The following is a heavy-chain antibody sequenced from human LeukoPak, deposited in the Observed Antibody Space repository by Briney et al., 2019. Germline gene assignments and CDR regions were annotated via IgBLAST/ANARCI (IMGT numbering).Heavy chain of an antibody. V-gene: IGHV4-59*01. Sequence: SETLSLTCTVSGGSISSYYWSWIRQPPGKGPEWIGYIYYSGSTNYNPSLKSRVTISVDTSKNQFSLKLSSVTAADTAVYYCARIGLGELSLYFDYWGQGTLVTVSS. D-gene: IGHD3-16*02. J-gene: IGHJ4*02. CDR2: IYYSGST. CDR3: ARIGLGELSLYFDY. CDR1: GGSISSYY.